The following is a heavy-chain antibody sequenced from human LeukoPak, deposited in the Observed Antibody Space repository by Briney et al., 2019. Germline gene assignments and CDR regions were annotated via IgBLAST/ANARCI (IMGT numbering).Heavy chain of an antibody. Sequence: GGSLRLSCAASGFTFSSYGMHWVRQAPGKGLEWVAVISYDGSNKYYADSVKGRFTISRDNSKNTLYLQMNSLRAEDTAVYYCARDSLALAGGFDYWGQGTLVTVSS. D-gene: IGHD1-1*01. CDR2: ISYDGSNK. J-gene: IGHJ4*02. CDR3: ARDSLALAGGFDY. CDR1: GFTFSSYG. V-gene: IGHV3-30*03.